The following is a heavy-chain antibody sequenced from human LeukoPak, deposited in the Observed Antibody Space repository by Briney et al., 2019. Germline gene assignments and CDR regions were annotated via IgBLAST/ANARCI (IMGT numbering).Heavy chain of an antibody. J-gene: IGHJ5*02. CDR1: GFTFSSYA. Sequence: SGGSLRLSCAASGFTFSSYAMSWVRQAPGKGLEWVSAISGSGGSTYYADSVKGRFTISRDNSKNTLYLQMNSLRAEDTAVYYCAKDRSGDFWSGYYHNWFDPWGQGTLVTVSS. D-gene: IGHD3-3*01. CDR3: AKDRSGDFWSGYYHNWFDP. CDR2: ISGSGGST. V-gene: IGHV3-23*01.